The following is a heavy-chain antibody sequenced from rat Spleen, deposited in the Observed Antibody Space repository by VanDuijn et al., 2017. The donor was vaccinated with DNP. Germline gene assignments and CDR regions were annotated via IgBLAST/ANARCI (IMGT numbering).Heavy chain of an antibody. J-gene: IGHJ2*01. V-gene: IGHV2-19*01. D-gene: IGHD1-3*01. CDR3: ARGDYGN. CDR1: GFSLTDYS. CDR2: IRSGGST. Sequence: QVQLKESGPGLVQPSQTLSLTCTVSGFSLTDYSVHWVRQPPGKGLEWMGRIRSGGSTDYNSALKSRLSISRDTSKSQVFLKMNSLQAEDTATYYCARGDYGNWGQGVVVTVSS.